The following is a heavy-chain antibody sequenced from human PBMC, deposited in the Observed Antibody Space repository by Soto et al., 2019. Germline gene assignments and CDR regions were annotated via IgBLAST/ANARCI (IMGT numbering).Heavy chain of an antibody. CDR1: GGSFSGYY. V-gene: IGHV4-34*01. Sequence: QVQLQQWGAGLLKPSETLSLTCAVYGGSFSGYYWSWIRQPPGKGLEWIGEINHSGSTNYNPSLKRRGTISVDTSKNQFSLKLSSVTAADTAVYYCARGLDIVVGENAFDIWGQGTMVTVSS. CDR3: ARGLDIVVGENAFDI. J-gene: IGHJ3*02. CDR2: INHSGST. D-gene: IGHD2-15*01.